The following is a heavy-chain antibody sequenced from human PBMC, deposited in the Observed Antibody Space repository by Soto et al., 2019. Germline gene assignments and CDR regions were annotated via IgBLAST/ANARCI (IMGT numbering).Heavy chain of an antibody. Sequence: TGGSLRLSCAASGFTFSTYEMNWVRQAPGEGLEWISYISSSGTTKYYADSVKGRFTISRDNAKNSLYLQMNSLRVEDTAVYYCARDLGSGYYDSSGYYRYYYGMDVWGQGTTVTVSS. D-gene: IGHD3-22*01. CDR2: ISSSGTTK. CDR3: ARDLGSGYYDSSGYYRYYYGMDV. J-gene: IGHJ6*02. V-gene: IGHV3-48*03. CDR1: GFTFSTYE.